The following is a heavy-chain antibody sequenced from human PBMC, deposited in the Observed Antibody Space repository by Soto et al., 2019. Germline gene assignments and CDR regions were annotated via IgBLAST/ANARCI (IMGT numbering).Heavy chain of an antibody. D-gene: IGHD3-10*01. CDR2: TSGAGDTT. CDR1: GFSFSTYA. V-gene: IGHV3-23*01. CDR3: AKDLSPWRGFGPGH. J-gene: IGHJ4*02. Sequence: EVQLLESGGGSVQPGGSLRLSCAGSGFSFSTYAMSWVRQAPGKELEWISATSGAGDTTYYADSVKGRFTISRDNSKTALYLQMSNLRAEDTAVYYCAKDLSPWRGFGPGHWGQGTLVTVST.